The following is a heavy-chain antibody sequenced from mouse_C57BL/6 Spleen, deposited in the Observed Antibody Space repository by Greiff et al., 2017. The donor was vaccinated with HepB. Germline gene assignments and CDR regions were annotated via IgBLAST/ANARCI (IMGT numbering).Heavy chain of an antibody. D-gene: IGHD2-3*01. CDR3: AREGLLLSRFAY. J-gene: IGHJ3*01. V-gene: IGHV1-18*01. CDR2: INPNNGGT. CDR1: GYTFTDYN. Sequence: EVQLQQSGPELVKPGASVKIPCKASGYTFTDYNMDWVKQSHGKSLEWIGDINPNNGGTIYNQKFKGKATLTVDKSSSTAYMELRSLTSEDTAVYYCAREGLLLSRFAYWGQGTLVTVSA.